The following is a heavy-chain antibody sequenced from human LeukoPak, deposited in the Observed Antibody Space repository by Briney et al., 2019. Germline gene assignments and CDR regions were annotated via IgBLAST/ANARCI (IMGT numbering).Heavy chain of an antibody. CDR2: INHSGST. J-gene: IGHJ4*02. D-gene: IGHD2-15*01. CDR1: GGSFSGYY. Sequence: SETLSLTCAVYGGSFSGYYWSWIRQPPGKGLEWIGEINHSGSTNYNPSLKSRVTISVDTSKNQFSLKLSSVTAADTAVYYCARGRPKVVVAASRGYYFDYWGQGTLVTVSS. V-gene: IGHV4-34*01. CDR3: ARGRPKVVVAASRGYYFDY.